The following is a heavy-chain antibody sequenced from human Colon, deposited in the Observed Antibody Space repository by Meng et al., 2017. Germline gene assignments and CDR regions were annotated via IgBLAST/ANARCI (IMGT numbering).Heavy chain of an antibody. Sequence: GESLKISCKGSGYSFFGYWIGWVRQMPGKGLEWMGMVYPDDSKTRYSPTCQGQVTMSVDKSISTAYLQWGSLEASDTAMYFCARLSCSIELSKTCLDYWGQGTLVTVSS. CDR3: ARLSCSIELSKTCLDY. D-gene: IGHD5-24*01. CDR1: GYSFFGYW. J-gene: IGHJ4*02. CDR2: VYPDDSKT. V-gene: IGHV5-51*01.